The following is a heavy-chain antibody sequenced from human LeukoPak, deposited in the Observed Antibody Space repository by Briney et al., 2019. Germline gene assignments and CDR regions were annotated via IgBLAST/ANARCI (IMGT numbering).Heavy chain of an antibody. Sequence: GGSLRLSCSASGFTFSSYAMHWVRQAPGKGLEYVSAISSNGGSTYYAGSVKGRFTISRDNSKNTLYLQMSSLRAEDTAVYYCVSFVVVVAAIAFDIWGQGTMVTVSS. J-gene: IGHJ3*02. CDR1: GFTFSSYA. D-gene: IGHD2-15*01. CDR3: VSFVVVVAAIAFDI. CDR2: ISSNGGST. V-gene: IGHV3-64D*06.